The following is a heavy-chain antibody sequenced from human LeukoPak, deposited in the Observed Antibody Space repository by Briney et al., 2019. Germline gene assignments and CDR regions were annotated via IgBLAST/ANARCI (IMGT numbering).Heavy chain of an antibody. V-gene: IGHV3-7*04. Sequence: GGSLRLSCAASRFTFSSYWMSWVRQAPGKGLEWVANINYDGSEKYYIDSVKGRFTISRGNAKNSLYMQMNSLRAEDTAVYYCARVRVGGTNYFDSWGQGTLVTVSS. CDR1: RFTFSSYW. D-gene: IGHD1-26*01. J-gene: IGHJ4*02. CDR2: INYDGSEK. CDR3: ARVRVGGTNYFDS.